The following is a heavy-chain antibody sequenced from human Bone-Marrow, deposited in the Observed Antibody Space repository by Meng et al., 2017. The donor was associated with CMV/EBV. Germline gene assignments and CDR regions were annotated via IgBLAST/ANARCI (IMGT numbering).Heavy chain of an antibody. V-gene: IGHV1-69*05. D-gene: IGHD3-10*01. CDR1: GGNVSNYA. J-gene: IGHJ5*02. CDR2: IIPIFGTA. Sequence: CKASGGNVSNYAISWVRQAPGQGLEWMGGIIPIFGTANYAQKFQGRVTMTTDESTSTAYMELSSLRSEDTAVYYCARVPYYGSGYTSPWGQGTLVTVSS. CDR3: ARVPYYGSGYTSP.